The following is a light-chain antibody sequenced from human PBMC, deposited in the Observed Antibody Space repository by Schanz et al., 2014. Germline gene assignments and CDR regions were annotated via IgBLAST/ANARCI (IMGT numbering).Light chain of an antibody. CDR2: DAS. CDR1: QSVNSY. V-gene: IGKV3-11*01. Sequence: EVVMTQSPATLSLYPGERATLSCRASQSVNSYLAWYQQKPGLAPRLLIYDASNRATGIPARFSGSGSGTDFTLTISSLEPEDFALYYCQQRSNWPLTFGGGTKVEIK. J-gene: IGKJ4*01. CDR3: QQRSNWPLT.